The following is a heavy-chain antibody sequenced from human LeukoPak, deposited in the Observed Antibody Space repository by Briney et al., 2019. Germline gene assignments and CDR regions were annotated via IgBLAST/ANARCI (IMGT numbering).Heavy chain of an antibody. Sequence: GGSLRLSCAASGFTFSGSAIHWVRQASGKGLEWVGRIRSKANSYGTAYAASLKGRFTISRDDSKSTAYLQMNSLKTEDTAVYYCTSLSGGSVEGYWGQGTLVTVSS. V-gene: IGHV3-73*01. J-gene: IGHJ4*02. D-gene: IGHD5/OR15-5a*01. CDR1: GFTFSGSA. CDR3: TSLSGGSVEGY. CDR2: IRSKANSYGT.